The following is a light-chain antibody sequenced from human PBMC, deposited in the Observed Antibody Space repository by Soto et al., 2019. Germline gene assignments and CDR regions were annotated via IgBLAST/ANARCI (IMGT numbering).Light chain of an antibody. Sequence: QSVLTQPASVSGSPGQSSTISCTGTSSXXXCYNYVSWYQQHPGKAPKLMIYDVSNRPSGVSNRFSGSKSGNTASLTISGLHAEDEADCYCSSYTSSSTGPLXVFGTGTKV. CDR3: SSYTSSSTGPLXV. J-gene: IGLJ1*01. CDR1: SSXXXCYNY. V-gene: IGLV2-14*01. CDR2: DVS.